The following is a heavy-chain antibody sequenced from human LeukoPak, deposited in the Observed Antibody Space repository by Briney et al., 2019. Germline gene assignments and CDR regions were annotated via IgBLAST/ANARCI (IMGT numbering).Heavy chain of an antibody. CDR1: GGSISSYY. J-gene: IGHJ4*02. D-gene: IGHD2-2*03. Sequence: SETLSLTCTVSGGSISSYYWSWIRQPPGKGLEWIGYIYTSGSTNYNPSLRSRVTISVDTSKNQFSLKLSSVTAADTAVCYCAGGRGKWIDYWGQGTLVTVSS. CDR2: IYTSGST. V-gene: IGHV4-4*09. CDR3: AGGRGKWIDY.